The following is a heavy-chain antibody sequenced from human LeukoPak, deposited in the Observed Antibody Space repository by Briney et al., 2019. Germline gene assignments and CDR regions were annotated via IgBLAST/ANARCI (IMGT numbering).Heavy chain of an antibody. CDR2: IYYSGTT. CDR1: GVSISSNNYY. V-gene: IGHV4-39*01. D-gene: IGHD1-26*01. CDR3: ARRGTIDSGRPWN. J-gene: IGHJ4*02. Sequence: PSETLSLTCTVSGVSISSNNYYWGWIRQPPGKGLEWIGNIYYSGTTYYNLSLKSRVTMSVDTSKNQFSLKLSSVTAADTAVYYCARRGTIDSGRPWNWGQGTLVTVSS.